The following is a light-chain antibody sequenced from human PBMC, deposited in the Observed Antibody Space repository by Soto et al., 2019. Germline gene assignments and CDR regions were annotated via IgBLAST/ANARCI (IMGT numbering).Light chain of an antibody. CDR2: GAS. CDR3: QQYGGSPGT. Sequence: EIVLTQTPGTLSVSSGERATLSCRASQSVRNNYLAWYQQKPGQAPRLLSYGASYRVTGIPNKFSGSRSGAAFTLTISRLEPQDFPVYYCQQYGGSPGTFGQGTKVVIK. V-gene: IGKV3-20*01. J-gene: IGKJ1*01. CDR1: QSVRNNY.